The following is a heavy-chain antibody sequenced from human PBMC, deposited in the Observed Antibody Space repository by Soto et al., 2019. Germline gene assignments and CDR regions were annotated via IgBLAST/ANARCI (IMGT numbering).Heavy chain of an antibody. J-gene: IGHJ6*03. Sequence: QVQLVESGGGVVQPGRSLRVSCAASGFTFRGYGMHWVRQAPGKGLEWVAVISSYGTKEFYAPTVEGRFTISRDNSKNTVYLQMTSLRPEDTAVYYCAKDIGGFYYYYYMDVWGNGTTVTVSS. CDR2: ISSYGTKE. V-gene: IGHV3-30*18. CDR1: GFTFRGYG. CDR3: AKDIGGFYYYYYMDV. D-gene: IGHD1-26*01.